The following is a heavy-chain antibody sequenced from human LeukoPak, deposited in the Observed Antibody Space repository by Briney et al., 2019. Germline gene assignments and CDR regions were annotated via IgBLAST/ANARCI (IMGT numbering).Heavy chain of an antibody. CDR3: AKDWRYGTPSP. D-gene: IGHD6-13*01. CDR1: GFSFIDYA. Sequence: PGGSLRFSCAASGFSFIDYAMHWRRQPPGKGLELVSLILGDGLRTYYPDSVKDRFTVSRDNRKNSLFLQMNSLGTEDTAFYYCAKDWRYGTPSPWGQGTLVIVSS. CDR2: ILGDGLRT. J-gene: IGHJ5*02. V-gene: IGHV3-43*02.